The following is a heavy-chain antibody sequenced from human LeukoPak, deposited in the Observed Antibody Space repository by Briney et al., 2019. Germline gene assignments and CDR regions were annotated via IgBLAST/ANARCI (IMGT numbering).Heavy chain of an antibody. CDR2: TRNKANSYTT. D-gene: IGHD6-13*01. V-gene: IGHV3-72*01. Sequence: PGGSLRLSCAASGFTFSDHCMDWVRQAPGKGLEWVGRTRNKANSYTTEYAASVKGRFTISRDDSKNSLYLQMNSLKTEDTAVYYCVRSLSSSWYEFDSWGQGSLVTVSS. CDR1: GFTFSDHC. CDR3: VRSLSSSWYEFDS. J-gene: IGHJ4*02.